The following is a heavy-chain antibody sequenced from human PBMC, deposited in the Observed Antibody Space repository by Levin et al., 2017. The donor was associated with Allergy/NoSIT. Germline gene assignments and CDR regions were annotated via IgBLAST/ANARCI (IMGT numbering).Heavy chain of an antibody. Sequence: LSLTCAASGFTFNSSWMHWVRQAPGKGLVWVSRINSDGSSTSYADSVKGRFTISRDNAKNTLYLQMNSLRAEDTAVYYCARAGGYCSSTSCSLFDPWGQGTLVSVSS. J-gene: IGHJ5*02. D-gene: IGHD2-2*01. CDR3: ARAGGYCSSTSCSLFDP. V-gene: IGHV3-74*01. CDR1: GFTFNSSW. CDR2: INSDGSST.